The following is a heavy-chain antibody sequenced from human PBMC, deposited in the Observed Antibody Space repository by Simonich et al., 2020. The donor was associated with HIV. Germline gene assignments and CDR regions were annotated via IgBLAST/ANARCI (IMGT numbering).Heavy chain of an antibody. CDR2: ISTSGNVI. V-gene: IGHV3-48*03. Sequence: EVQLVESGGGLVQPGGSLRLSCAASGFTFSSYEMNWVRQAPGKGLEWVSYISTSGNVIFNADSVKGRFTISRDNAKNSLYLQMNSLRAEDTAVYYCTRDRYYSFWSGYHYNGMDVWGQGTTVTVSS. CDR3: TRDRYYSFWSGYHYNGMDV. D-gene: IGHD3-3*01. CDR1: GFTFSSYE. J-gene: IGHJ6*02.